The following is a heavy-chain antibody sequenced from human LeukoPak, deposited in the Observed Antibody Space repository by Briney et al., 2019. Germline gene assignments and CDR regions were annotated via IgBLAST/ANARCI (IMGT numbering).Heavy chain of an antibody. CDR2: SHVTGKT. CDR1: GDSISDYS. V-gene: IGHV4-59*08. Sequence: SETLSLTCSVSGDSISDYSWSWIRQPPGKALEWIGYSHVTGKTYYNPSLNSRVTISIDTSKNQFFLSLTSVTAADTAMYSCARRGWYFDVWGRGTLVTVSS. CDR3: ARRGWYFDV. J-gene: IGHJ2*01.